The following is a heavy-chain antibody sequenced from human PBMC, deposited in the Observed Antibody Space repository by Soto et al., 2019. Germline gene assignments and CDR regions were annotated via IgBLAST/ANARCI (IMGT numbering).Heavy chain of an antibody. J-gene: IGHJ4*02. CDR1: GFSLSTSGVG. CDR2: IYWDDDK. Sequence: QITLKESGPTLVKPTQTLTLTCTLSGFSLSTSGVGVGWIRQPPGKALEWLALIYWDDDKRYSPFLKSRLTSTKDTSKNQVVLTLTNMDPVETATYYCALKGDGYRGFKYWGQGTLVTVSS. D-gene: IGHD5-12*01. V-gene: IGHV2-5*02. CDR3: ALKGDGYRGFKY.